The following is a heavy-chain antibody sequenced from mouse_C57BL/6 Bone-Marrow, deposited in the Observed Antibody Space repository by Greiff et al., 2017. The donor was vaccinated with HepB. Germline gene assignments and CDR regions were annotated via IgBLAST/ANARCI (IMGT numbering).Heavy chain of an antibody. V-gene: IGHV5-17*01. CDR3: ARGGYYDSVYLHSGV. D-gene: IGHD1-1*01. CDR1: GFTFSDYG. CDR2: ISSGSSTI. Sequence: EVKLMESGGGLVKPGGSLKLSCAASGFTFSDYGMHWVRQAPEKGLEWVAYISSGSSTIYYADTVKGRFTISRDNAKNTLFLQMTSLRSEDTAMYYCARGGYYDSVYLHSGVCGAGATVSVSS. J-gene: IGHJ1*01.